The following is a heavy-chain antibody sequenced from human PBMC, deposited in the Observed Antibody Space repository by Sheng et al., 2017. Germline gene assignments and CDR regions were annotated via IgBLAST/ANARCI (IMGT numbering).Heavy chain of an antibody. CDR3: ARVGWDTVTKYYYYYYGMDV. CDR2: SHPYSLVTS. CDR1: GGTFSSYA. V-gene: IGHV1-69*01. J-gene: IGHJ6*01. D-gene: IGHD4-17*01. Sequence: QVQLVQSGAEVKKPGSSVKVSCKASGGTFSSYAISWVRQAPRTKGVVVEWEGSHPYSLVTSKLTHRSSRARVTITADESTSTAYMELSSLRSEDTAAYYCARVGWDTVTKYYYYYYGMDVW.